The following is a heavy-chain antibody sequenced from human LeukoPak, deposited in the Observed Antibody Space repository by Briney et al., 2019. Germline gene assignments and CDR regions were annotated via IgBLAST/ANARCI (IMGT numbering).Heavy chain of an antibody. CDR1: RYIFTGYY. J-gene: IGHJ4*02. V-gene: IGHV1-2*02. CDR2: INPNSGGT. D-gene: IGHD5/OR15-5a*01. Sequence: ASVKVSCMACRYIFTGYYMHGVRQAPGQGLDWMGWINPNSGGTKYAQKLQGRVTMTRDTSISTAYMEVNRMRSDDTAVYYCATSGYRVFGYFDCWGQGTLVTVSS. CDR3: ATSGYRVFGYFDC.